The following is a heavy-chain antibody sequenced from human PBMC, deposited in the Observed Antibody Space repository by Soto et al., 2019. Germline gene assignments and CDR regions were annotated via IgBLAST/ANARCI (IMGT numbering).Heavy chain of an antibody. J-gene: IGHJ6*02. V-gene: IGHV3-33*01. CDR1: GFTFSSYG. CDR3: ARGTYCSGGSCYYYYGMDV. CDR2: IWYDGSNK. D-gene: IGHD2-15*01. Sequence: LRLSCAASGFTFSSYGMHWVRQAPGKGLEWVAVIWYDGSNKYYADSVKGRFTISRDNSKNTLYLQMNSLRAEDTAVYYCARGTYCSGGSCYYYYGMDVWGQGTTVTVSS.